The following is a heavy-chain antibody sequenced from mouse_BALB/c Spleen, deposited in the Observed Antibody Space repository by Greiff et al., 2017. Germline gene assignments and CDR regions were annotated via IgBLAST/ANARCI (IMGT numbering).Heavy chain of an antibody. CDR3: ARSDSSGYVFAY. CDR2: ISSGSSTI. J-gene: IGHJ3*01. V-gene: IGHV5-17*02. D-gene: IGHD3-2*01. CDR1: GFTFSSFG. Sequence: EVQRVESGGGLVQPGGSRKLSCAASGFTFSSFGMHWVRQAPEKGLEWVAYISSGSSTIYYADTVKGRFTISRDNPKNTLFLQMTSLRSEDTAMYYCARSDSSGYVFAYWGQGTLVTVSA.